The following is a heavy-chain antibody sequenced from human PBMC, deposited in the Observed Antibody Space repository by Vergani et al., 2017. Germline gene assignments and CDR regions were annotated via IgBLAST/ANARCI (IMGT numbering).Heavy chain of an antibody. V-gene: IGHV3-23*01. CDR3: AREERSNTSPFVGD. D-gene: IGHD2/OR15-2a*01. CDR1: GFTFSNSD. Sequence: EVHLLESGGGQVEAGGSLRLSCVASGFTFSNSDMSWVRQTSGKGLEWVSAISGHGDRTYYADSVKGRFTISRDNSKNTVYLQMNSLKAEDRATYYCAREERSNTSPFVGDWGQGTLVTV. J-gene: IGHJ4*02. CDR2: ISGHGDRT.